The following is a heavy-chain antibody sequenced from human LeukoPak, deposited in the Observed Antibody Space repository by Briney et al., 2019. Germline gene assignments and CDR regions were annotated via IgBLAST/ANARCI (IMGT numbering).Heavy chain of an antibody. CDR3: SRRRDGVNYNEHLDY. CDR2: IKRKANNFAT. V-gene: IGHV3-73*01. Sequence: GGSLRLSCAPSVFTFCVSAMHGVPRASGKGLEWVGRIKRKANNFATAYAAWVKGRFSISRDDSKKPAYLQMNSQKTEDTDVYYCSRRRDGVNYNEHLDYWGQGTLVTVSS. D-gene: IGHD5-24*01. CDR1: VFTFCVSA. J-gene: IGHJ4*02.